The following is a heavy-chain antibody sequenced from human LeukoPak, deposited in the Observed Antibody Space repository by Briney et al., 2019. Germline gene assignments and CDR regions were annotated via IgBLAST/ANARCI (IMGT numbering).Heavy chain of an antibody. CDR2: IYSGGST. CDR1: GFTVSSNY. J-gene: IGHJ6*03. V-gene: IGHV3-53*01. D-gene: IGHD3-10*01. CDR3: ASGSGSYRTPYYYMDV. Sequence: GGSLRLSCVASGFTVSSNYMSWVRQAPGKGLEWVSVIYSGGSTYYADSVKDRFTTSRDNSKNTLYLQMNSLRAEDTAVYYCASGSGSYRTPYYYMDVWGTGTTVTVSS.